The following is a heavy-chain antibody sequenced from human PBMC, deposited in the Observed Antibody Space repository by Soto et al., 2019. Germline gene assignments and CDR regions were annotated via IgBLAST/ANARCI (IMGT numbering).Heavy chain of an antibody. CDR2: ISTAGDT. V-gene: IGHV3-13*01. CDR3: ARGFAGGYYSFDN. D-gene: IGHD5-12*01. CDR1: GFTFSGYA. J-gene: IGHJ4*02. Sequence: EVQLVESGGGLVQPGGSLRLSCAASGFTFSGYAMHWVRQATGKGLEWVSTISTAGDTYYPGSVKGRFTISRENAKNPLYLQMNSLRAGDAGLYYCARGFAGGYYSFDNWGQGTLVTVTS.